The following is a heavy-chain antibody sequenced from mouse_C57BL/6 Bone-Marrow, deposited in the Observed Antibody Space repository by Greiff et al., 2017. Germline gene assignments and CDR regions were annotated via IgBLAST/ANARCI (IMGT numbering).Heavy chain of an antibody. Sequence: DVHLVESGGGLVQPGGSLKLSCAASGFTFSDYGMAWVRQAPWKGPEWVAFISNLAYSIYYADTVTGRFTISRENAKNTLYLEMSSLRSEDTAMYYCARPNYYYGRGGAMDYWGQGTSVTVSS. V-gene: IGHV5-15*01. J-gene: IGHJ4*01. CDR1: GFTFSDYG. D-gene: IGHD1-1*01. CDR2: ISNLAYSI. CDR3: ARPNYYYGRGGAMDY.